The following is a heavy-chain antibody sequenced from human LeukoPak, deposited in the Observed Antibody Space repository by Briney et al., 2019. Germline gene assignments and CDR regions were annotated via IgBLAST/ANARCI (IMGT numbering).Heavy chain of an antibody. V-gene: IGHV4-59*08. CDR2: FHYSGTT. CDR1: GGSISSYY. J-gene: IGHJ3*02. CDR3: ARTYSSGAFDI. Sequence: PSETLSLTCTVSGGSISSYYWSWIRQPPGKELEWIGYFHYSGTTNYNPSLKSRVTISVDTSKNQFSLKLRFVTAADTAVYYCARTYSSGAFDIWGQGIMVTVSS. D-gene: IGHD6-25*01.